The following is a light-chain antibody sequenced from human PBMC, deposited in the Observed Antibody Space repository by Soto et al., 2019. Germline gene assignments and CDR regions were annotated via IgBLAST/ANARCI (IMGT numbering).Light chain of an antibody. J-gene: IGLJ1*01. Sequence: QSVLTQPASVSGSPGQSIAISXXXXXXXVGGYKYVSWYQQHPGKAPKLLIYDVSNRPSGVSDRFSGSKSGNTASLTISGLQSEDEADYYCSSYTSSSSYVFGTGTKVTVL. CDR1: XXXVGGYKY. CDR2: DVS. CDR3: SSYTSSSSYV. V-gene: IGLV2-14*01.